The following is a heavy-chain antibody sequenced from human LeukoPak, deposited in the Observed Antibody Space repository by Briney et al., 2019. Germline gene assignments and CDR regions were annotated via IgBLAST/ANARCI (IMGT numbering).Heavy chain of an antibody. V-gene: IGHV3-21*04. D-gene: IGHD3-22*01. CDR3: AKDGAYSSGYYSGFDY. CDR2: ISSSSSYI. CDR1: GFTFSSYS. J-gene: IGHJ4*02. Sequence: MSGGSLRLSCAASGFTFSSYSMNWVRQAPGKGLEWVSSISSSSSYIYYADSVKGRFTISRDNAKNSLYLQMNSLRTEDTALYYCAKDGAYSSGYYSGFDYWGQGTRVTVSS.